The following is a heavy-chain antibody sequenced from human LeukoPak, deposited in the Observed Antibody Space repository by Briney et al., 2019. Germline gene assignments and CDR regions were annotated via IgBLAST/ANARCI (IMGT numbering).Heavy chain of an antibody. CDR1: GLTVSSNY. CDR3: ARDHSRAEVAGNY. J-gene: IGHJ4*02. D-gene: IGHD2-15*01. Sequence: PGGSLRLSCAASGLTVSSNYMSWVRQAPGKGLEWVSTVSSSGGRTYYADSVKGRFTISRDNAKNSLYLQMNSLRAEDTAVYYCARDHSRAEVAGNYWGQGTLVTVSS. CDR2: SSSGGRT. V-gene: IGHV3-53*01.